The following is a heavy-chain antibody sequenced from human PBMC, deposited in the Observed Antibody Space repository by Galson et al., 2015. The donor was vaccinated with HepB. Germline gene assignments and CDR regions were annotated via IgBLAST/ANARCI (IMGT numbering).Heavy chain of an antibody. CDR2: IGRSSNTM. CDR3: ARDPGTDTSGYPYFDS. CDR1: GFTFSNYS. D-gene: IGHD3-22*01. J-gene: IGHJ4*02. V-gene: IGHV3-48*01. Sequence: SLRLSCAASGFTFSNYSINWVRQAPGKGLEWVSYIGRSSNTMYYADSVKGRFTISRDNAKNSLYLQMNSLRAEDTAVYYCARDPGTDTSGYPYFDSWGQGTLVTVSS.